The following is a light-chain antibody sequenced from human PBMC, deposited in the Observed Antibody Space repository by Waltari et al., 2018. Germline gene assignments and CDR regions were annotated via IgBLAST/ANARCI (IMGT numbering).Light chain of an antibody. CDR2: DVV. CDR3: CSYTSSDTYV. V-gene: IGLV2-14*03. Sequence: WYQQRPGTVPRLIIYDVVKRPSGVSNRFSGSMSGYTATLTISGLQAEDEADYYCCSYTSSDTYVFGSGTTVTVL. J-gene: IGLJ1*01.